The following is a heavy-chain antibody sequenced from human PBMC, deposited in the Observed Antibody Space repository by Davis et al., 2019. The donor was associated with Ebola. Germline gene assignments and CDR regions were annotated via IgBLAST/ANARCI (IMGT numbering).Heavy chain of an antibody. J-gene: IGHJ4*02. CDR3: ARLDHSGSLGDY. Sequence: GESLKISCKASGYSFANYWIGWVRQMPGKGLEWMGIIFPDDSDTRYSPSFQGQVTISADKSISTAYLQWSSLKASDTAMYYCARLDHSGSLGDYWGQGTLVTVSS. CDR2: IFPDDSDT. V-gene: IGHV5-51*01. D-gene: IGHD1-26*01. CDR1: GYSFANYW.